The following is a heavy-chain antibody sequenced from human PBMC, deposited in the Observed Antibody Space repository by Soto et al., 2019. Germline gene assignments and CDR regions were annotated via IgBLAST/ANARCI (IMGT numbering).Heavy chain of an antibody. CDR1: GGSISSGDYY. V-gene: IGHV4-30-4*01. Sequence: SETLSLTLTVSGGSISSGDYYWRRIHQPPGKGLEWIGYIYYSGSTYYNPSLKTLVTISVDTSKNQFPLKLSSVTAADSAVYYCARETNTAMVTWSQGTLV. CDR3: ARETNTAMVT. J-gene: IGHJ4*02. CDR2: IYYSGST. D-gene: IGHD5-18*01.